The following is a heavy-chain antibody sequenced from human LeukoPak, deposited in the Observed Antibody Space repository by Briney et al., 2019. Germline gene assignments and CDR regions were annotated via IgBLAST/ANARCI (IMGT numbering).Heavy chain of an antibody. Sequence: SETLSLTCSVSGGSFSSSSYYWGWIRQPPGKGLEWIASINYSGCTYYNPSLKSRVTISVDTSKNQFSLKLSSVTAAGTAVYYCARVYGSGIVRYFDYWGQGTLVTVSS. J-gene: IGHJ4*02. CDR1: GGSFSSSSYY. CDR3: ARVYGSGIVRYFDY. V-gene: IGHV4-39*07. CDR2: INYSGCT. D-gene: IGHD3-10*01.